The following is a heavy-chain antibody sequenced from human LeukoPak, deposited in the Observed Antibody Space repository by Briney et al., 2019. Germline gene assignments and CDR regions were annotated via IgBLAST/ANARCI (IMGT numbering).Heavy chain of an antibody. CDR2: ISYDGSNK. CDR3: AKSLRTSYYYCAFDY. J-gene: IGHJ4*02. V-gene: IGHV3-30*18. Sequence: QSGRSLRLSCAASGFTFSSYGMHWVRQAPGKGLEWVAVISYDGSNKYYADSVKGRFTISRDNSKNTLYLQMNSLRAEDTAVYYCAKSLRTSYYYCAFDYWGQGTLVTVSS. D-gene: IGHD3-22*01. CDR1: GFTFSSYG.